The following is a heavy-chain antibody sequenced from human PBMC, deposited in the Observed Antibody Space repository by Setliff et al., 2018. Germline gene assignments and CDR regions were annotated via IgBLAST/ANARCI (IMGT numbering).Heavy chain of an antibody. V-gene: IGHV4-59*08. J-gene: IGHJ4*02. CDR1: GGSISSYS. Sequence: PSETLSLTCNVSGGSISSYSWSWIRQSPGRGLEWIAYISYTGSTNYNPSLKSRVTISLDTSKNHFSLNLRSVTAADTAVYYCARLSPYNTGPPFDYWGQGTLVTISS. CDR3: ARLSPYNTGPPFDY. CDR2: ISYTGST. D-gene: IGHD2-8*02.